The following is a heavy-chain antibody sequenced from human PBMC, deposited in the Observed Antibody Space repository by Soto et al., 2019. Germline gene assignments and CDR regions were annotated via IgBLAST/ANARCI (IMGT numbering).Heavy chain of an antibody. J-gene: IGHJ6*02. Sequence: EVQLLESGGGLVQPGGSLRLSCAASGFTFSSYAMSWVRQAPGKGLEWVSAISGSGGSTYYADSVKGRFTISRDNSKNTLYLQMNSLRAEDTAVYYCAKDGNPLITMVRGVIESYYYDGMDVWGQGTTVTVSS. D-gene: IGHD3-10*01. CDR3: AKDGNPLITMVRGVIESYYYDGMDV. CDR2: ISGSGGST. V-gene: IGHV3-23*01. CDR1: GFTFSSYA.